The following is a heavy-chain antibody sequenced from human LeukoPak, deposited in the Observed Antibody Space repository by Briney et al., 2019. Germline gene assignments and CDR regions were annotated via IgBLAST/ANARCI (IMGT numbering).Heavy chain of an antibody. V-gene: IGHV3-23*01. D-gene: IGHD6-19*01. CDR3: ARSPVAGPPNYFDY. Sequence: GGSLRLSCAASGFTFSFYTMSWVRQAPGKGLEWVSGLSGSGGSTYYSDSVKGRFTISRDNSKNTLYLQIDFLTAEDTAVYYCARSPVAGPPNYFDYLGQGTLVTVSS. J-gene: IGHJ4*02. CDR1: GFTFSFYT. CDR2: LSGSGGST.